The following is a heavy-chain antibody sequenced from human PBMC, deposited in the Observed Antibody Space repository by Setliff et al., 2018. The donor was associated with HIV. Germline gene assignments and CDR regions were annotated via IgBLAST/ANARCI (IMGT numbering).Heavy chain of an antibody. Sequence: GASVKVSCKASGYRFTGFAIHWVHQAPGQRFEWMGWINAGTGNTKYSQKFQDRVTISRDIHANTAYMELSSLRSEDTAIYYCARSLREYSYGSPDYWGPGTLVTVSS. CDR1: GYRFTGFA. CDR2: INAGTGNT. D-gene: IGHD5-18*01. V-gene: IGHV1-3*01. CDR3: ARSLREYSYGSPDY. J-gene: IGHJ4*02.